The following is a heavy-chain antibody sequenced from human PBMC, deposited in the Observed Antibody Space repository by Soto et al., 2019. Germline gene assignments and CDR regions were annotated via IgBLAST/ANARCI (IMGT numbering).Heavy chain of an antibody. Sequence: ITNAVGVGWIRQPPGKALETLAVVYWDDEKRYRPTLKNRLSITKDTSKNQVVLTMTNMDPLDTATDYCAPYVAGTTGSAFDVWGQGTLIAVSS. CDR2: VYWDDEK. J-gene: IGHJ3*01. CDR3: APYVAGTTGSAFDV. CDR1: ITNAVG. V-gene: IGHV2-5*02. D-gene: IGHD1-1*01.